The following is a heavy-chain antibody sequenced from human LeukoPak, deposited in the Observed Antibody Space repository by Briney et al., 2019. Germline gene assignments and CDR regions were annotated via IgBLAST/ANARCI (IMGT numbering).Heavy chain of an antibody. CDR3: AKEHIGSGRASYNRFDS. CDR1: GFTFGHYA. J-gene: IGHJ5*01. CDR2: ICYSVVNN. Sequence: GGSLRLSCGASGFTFGHYAMTWVRQAPGRGLEWVSTICYSVVNNHYAESVKGRFTVSRDNFKNTLYLQIDSLRAEDTAVYFCAKEHIGSGRASYNRFDSWGQGTLVTVSS. D-gene: IGHD3-10*01. V-gene: IGHV3-23*01.